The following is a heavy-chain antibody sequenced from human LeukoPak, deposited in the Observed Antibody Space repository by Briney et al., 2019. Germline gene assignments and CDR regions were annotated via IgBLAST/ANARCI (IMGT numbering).Heavy chain of an antibody. D-gene: IGHD3-22*01. CDR3: AKEVRSSGYSFDY. CDR2: ISGSGGNT. Sequence: GGSLRLSCAASGFTFSSHAISWVRQAPGKGLEWVSAISGSGGNTYYADSVKGRFTISRDNSKNTLYLQMNSLRAEDTAVYYCAKEVRSSGYSFDYWGQGTLVTVSS. CDR1: GFTFSSHA. J-gene: IGHJ4*02. V-gene: IGHV3-23*01.